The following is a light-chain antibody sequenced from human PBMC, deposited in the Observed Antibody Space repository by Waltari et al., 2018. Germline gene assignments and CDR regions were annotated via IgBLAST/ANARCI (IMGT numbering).Light chain of an antibody. CDR3: QQYNNYWT. CDR2: KAS. V-gene: IGKV1-5*03. CDR1: QSISSW. Sequence: IQMTQSPSTLSASVGDRVTITCLASQSISSWLAWYQQKPGKAPKLLIYKASSLESGVPSRFSGSGPGTECTITISSLQPDDFATDYCQQYNNYWTFGQGTKVEIK. J-gene: IGKJ1*01.